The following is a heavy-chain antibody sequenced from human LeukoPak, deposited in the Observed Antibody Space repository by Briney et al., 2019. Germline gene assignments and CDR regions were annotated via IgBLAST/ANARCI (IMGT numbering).Heavy chain of an antibody. CDR3: ARERVGNVRGISHDAFDV. J-gene: IGHJ3*01. CDR1: GFTFSSYE. Sequence: PGGSLRLSCAVSGFTFSSYEMHWIRQAPGKGLEWIANISSDSRSIQYVDSVKGRFTIHRDNAKKSLDLQMNSLRAEDTAVYYCARERVGNVRGISHDAFDVWGQGTRVTVAS. V-gene: IGHV3-48*03. CDR2: ISSDSRSI. D-gene: IGHD3-10*01.